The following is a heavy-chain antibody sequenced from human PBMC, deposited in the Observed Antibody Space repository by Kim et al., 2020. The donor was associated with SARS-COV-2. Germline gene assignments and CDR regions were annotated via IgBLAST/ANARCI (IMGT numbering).Heavy chain of an antibody. Sequence: AQKVKGRVTMTRNTSISTAYMELSSLRSEDTAVYYCARRNYGDSVRWFDPWGQGTLVTVSS. V-gene: IGHV1-8*01. CDR3: ARRNYGDSVRWFDP. D-gene: IGHD2-21*02. J-gene: IGHJ5*02.